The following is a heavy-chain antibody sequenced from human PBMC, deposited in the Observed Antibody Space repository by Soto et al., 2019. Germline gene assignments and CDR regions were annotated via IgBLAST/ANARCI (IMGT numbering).Heavy chain of an antibody. Sequence: ASVKVSCTVSGYTLTELSMHWGRQAPGKGLEWMGGFDPEDGETIYAQKFQGRVTMTEDTSTDTAYMELSSLRSEDTAVYYCATDTEVPPYKLLDYWGQRTLVTVSS. J-gene: IGHJ4*02. V-gene: IGHV1-24*01. CDR3: ATDTEVPPYKLLDY. CDR1: GYTLTELS. CDR2: FDPEDGET. D-gene: IGHD2-2*01.